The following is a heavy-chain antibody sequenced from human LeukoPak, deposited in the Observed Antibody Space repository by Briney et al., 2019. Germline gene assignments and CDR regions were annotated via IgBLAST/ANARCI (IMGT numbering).Heavy chain of an antibody. CDR1: GGSISSYY. Sequence: PSETLSLTCTVSGGSISSYYWSWIRQPPGKGLEWIGSIYHSGSTYYNPSLKSRVTISVDTSKNQFSLKLSSVTAADTAVYYCARVSEAVAGHNWFDPWGQGTLVTVSS. D-gene: IGHD6-19*01. J-gene: IGHJ5*02. V-gene: IGHV4-38-2*02. CDR3: ARVSEAVAGHNWFDP. CDR2: IYHSGST.